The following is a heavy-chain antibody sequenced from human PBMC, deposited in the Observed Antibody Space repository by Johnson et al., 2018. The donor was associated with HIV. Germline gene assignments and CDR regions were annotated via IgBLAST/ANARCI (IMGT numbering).Heavy chain of an antibody. CDR3: TTRFIAARAFDI. D-gene: IGHD6-6*01. J-gene: IGHJ3*02. CDR1: GFTFSSYG. Sequence: VQLVESGGGVVQPGGSLRLSCAASGFTFSSYGMHWVRQAPGQGLEWVSAISGSGGSTYYADSVKGRFTISRDNSKNTLYLQMNSLKTEDTAVYYCTTRFIAARAFDIWGQGTMVTVSS. V-gene: IGHV3-23*04. CDR2: ISGSGGST.